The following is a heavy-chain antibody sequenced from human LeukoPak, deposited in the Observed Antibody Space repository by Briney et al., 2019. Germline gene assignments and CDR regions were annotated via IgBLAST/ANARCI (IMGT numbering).Heavy chain of an antibody. J-gene: IGHJ6*02. Sequence: GGSLRLSCAASGFTFSSYSMNWVRQAPGKGLEWVSYISSSSSTIYYADSVKGRFTIFRDNAKNSLYLQMNSLRDEDTAVYYCARDGRSTAMVPLGSNDGMDVWGQGTTVTVSS. V-gene: IGHV3-48*02. D-gene: IGHD5-18*01. CDR2: ISSSSSTI. CDR3: ARDGRSTAMVPLGSNDGMDV. CDR1: GFTFSSYS.